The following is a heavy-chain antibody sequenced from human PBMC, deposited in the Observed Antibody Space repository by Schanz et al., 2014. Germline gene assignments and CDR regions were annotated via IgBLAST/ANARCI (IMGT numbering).Heavy chain of an antibody. CDR3: ARGGSGSHYRLDY. D-gene: IGHD1-26*01. CDR2: INTGVNT. CDR1: GFTFGDYA. V-gene: IGHV3-23*04. Sequence: EVQLVESGGGLVQPGGSLRLSCAASGFTFGDYAMTWVRQAPGKGLEWVSAINTGVNTYYADSMKGRFTVSRDNAENALYLQMNSLRAEDTGLYFCARGGSGSHYRLDYWGQGTLVTVSS. J-gene: IGHJ4*02.